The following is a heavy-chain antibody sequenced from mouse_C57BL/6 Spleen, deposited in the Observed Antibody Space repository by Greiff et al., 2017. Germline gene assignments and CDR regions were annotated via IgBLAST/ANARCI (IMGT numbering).Heavy chain of an antibody. CDR3: ARGYETWCAY. Sequence: QVQLKQPGAELVRPGSSVKLSCKASGYTFTSYWMHWVKQRPIQGLEWIGNINPSAGETHYNQKFKDKATLTVDKSSSTAYMQLSSLTSADSAVYYCARGYETWCAYWGQGTLVTVSA. J-gene: IGHJ3*01. V-gene: IGHV1-52*01. CDR1: GYTFTSYW. CDR2: INPSAGET. D-gene: IGHD2-3*01.